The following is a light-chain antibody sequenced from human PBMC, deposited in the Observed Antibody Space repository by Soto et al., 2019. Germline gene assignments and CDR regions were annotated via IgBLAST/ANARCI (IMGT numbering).Light chain of an antibody. CDR3: QQYSVYWT. J-gene: IGKJ1*01. CDR1: QSISSY. Sequence: DIQMTQSPSSLSASVGDRVTITCRASQSISSYLNWYQQKPGKAPKLLIYAASNLQSGVPSRFSGSGSGTESTLTINSLQPDDFATYYCQQYSVYWTFGQGTKVDIK. CDR2: AAS. V-gene: IGKV1-39*01.